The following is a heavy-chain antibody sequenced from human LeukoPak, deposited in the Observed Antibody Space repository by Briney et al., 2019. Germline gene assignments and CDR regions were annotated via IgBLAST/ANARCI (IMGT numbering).Heavy chain of an antibody. CDR1: GYTFTGYY. D-gene: IGHD6-19*01. CDR2: INPNSGGT. V-gene: IGHV1-2*02. CDR3: ARADSSGWHYYFDY. J-gene: IGHJ4*02. Sequence: EASVKVSCKASGYTFTGYYMHWVRQAPGQGLEWMGWINPNSGGTNYAQKFRDRVTMTRDTSISTAYMELSRLRSDDTAVYYCARADSSGWHYYFDYWGQGTLVTVSS.